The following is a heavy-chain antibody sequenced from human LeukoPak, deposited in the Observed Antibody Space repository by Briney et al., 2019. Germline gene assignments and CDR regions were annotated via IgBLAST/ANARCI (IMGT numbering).Heavy chain of an antibody. D-gene: IGHD6-19*01. CDR2: IYYSGST. V-gene: IGHV4-59*01. CDR3: ARGIAVAGTSGYYYGMDV. Sequence: SETLSLTCTVSGGSISSYYWSWIRQPPGKGLEWIGYIYYSGSTNYNPSLKSRVTISGDTSKNQFSLKLSSVTAADTAVYYCARGIAVAGTSGYYYGMDVWGQGTTVTVSS. CDR1: GGSISSYY. J-gene: IGHJ6*02.